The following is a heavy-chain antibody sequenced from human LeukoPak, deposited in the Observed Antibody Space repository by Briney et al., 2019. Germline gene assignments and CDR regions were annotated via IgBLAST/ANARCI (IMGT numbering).Heavy chain of an antibody. Sequence: PAGSLRLSCAASGFSFDDHCMTWIRQIPGKGLEWVAGINRNGASTGYADSVRGRFTISRDNAKNSLYLQMNSLRAEDTALYYCARAVCPTIKFCDSSYFMDVWGKGTTVNV. CDR3: ARAVCPTIKFCDSSYFMDV. CDR1: GFSFDDHC. J-gene: IGHJ6*03. D-gene: IGHD6-6*01. CDR2: INRNGAST. V-gene: IGHV3-20*04.